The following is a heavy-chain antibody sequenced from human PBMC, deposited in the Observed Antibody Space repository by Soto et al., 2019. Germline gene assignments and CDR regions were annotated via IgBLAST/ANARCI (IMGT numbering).Heavy chain of an antibody. Sequence: QVQLVESGGGVVQPGRSLRLSCAASGFTFSSYAMHWVRQAPGKGLEWVAVISYDGSNKYYADSVKGRFTISRDNSKNTLYLQMNSPRAEDTAVYYCARAGGATDYWGQGTLVTVSS. CDR2: ISYDGSNK. V-gene: IGHV3-30-3*01. CDR3: ARAGGATDY. D-gene: IGHD3-16*01. J-gene: IGHJ4*02. CDR1: GFTFSSYA.